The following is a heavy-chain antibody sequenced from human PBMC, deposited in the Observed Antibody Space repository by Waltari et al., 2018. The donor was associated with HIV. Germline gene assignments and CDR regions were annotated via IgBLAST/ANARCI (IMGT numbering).Heavy chain of an antibody. V-gene: IGHV3-9*01. Sequence: EVQLLESGGGLVQPGRSLRLYCAASGFTFDDYAMHWVRQSPGNGLEWVSCVNWNSDSIGYADSVKCRFTISSDNAKNSRYLQMNSLRLEDTAFYYCAKDVRDGVYVEHWGQGTLVTVSS. J-gene: IGHJ1*01. D-gene: IGHD2-8*01. CDR3: AKDVRDGVYVEH. CDR1: GFTFDDYA. CDR2: VNWNSDSI.